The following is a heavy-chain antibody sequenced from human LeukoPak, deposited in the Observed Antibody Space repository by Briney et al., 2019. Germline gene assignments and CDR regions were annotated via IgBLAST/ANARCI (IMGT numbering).Heavy chain of an antibody. CDR2: INWNGGST. CDR1: GFIFSSYG. J-gene: IGHJ5*02. V-gene: IGHV3-20*04. Sequence: GGSLRLSCAASGFIFSSYGMSWVRQAPGKGLEWVSGINWNGGSTGYADSVKSRFTICRDNAKKSLYLQMNSLRAEDTAVYYCASLYGSGPNWFDPWGQGTLVTVSS. D-gene: IGHD3-10*01. CDR3: ASLYGSGPNWFDP.